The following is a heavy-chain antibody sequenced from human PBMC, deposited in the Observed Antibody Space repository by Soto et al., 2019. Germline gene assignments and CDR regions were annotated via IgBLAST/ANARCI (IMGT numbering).Heavy chain of an antibody. CDR2: IIPIFGTA. Sequence: GASVKVSCKASGGTFSSYAISWVRQAPGQGLEWMGGIIPIFGTANYAQKFQGRVTITADESTSTAYMELSSLRSEDTAVYYCARDPAGYSRGPNPGMDAFDIWGQGTMVTVSS. D-gene: IGHD3-22*01. CDR3: ARDPAGYSRGPNPGMDAFDI. V-gene: IGHV1-69*13. J-gene: IGHJ3*02. CDR1: GGTFSSYA.